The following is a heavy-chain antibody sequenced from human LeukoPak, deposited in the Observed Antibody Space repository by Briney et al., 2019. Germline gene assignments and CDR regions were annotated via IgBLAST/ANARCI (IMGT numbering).Heavy chain of an antibody. CDR1: GFTFSSYA. J-gene: IGHJ5*02. Sequence: GGSLRLSCAASGFTFSSYAMHWVRQAPGKGLEWVAVISYDGSNKYYADSVKGRFTISRDNSKNTLYLQMNSLRAEDTAVYYCATWTNSWYGGSWGQGTLVTVSS. CDR3: ATWTNSWYGGS. D-gene: IGHD6-13*01. V-gene: IGHV3-30*04. CDR2: ISYDGSNK.